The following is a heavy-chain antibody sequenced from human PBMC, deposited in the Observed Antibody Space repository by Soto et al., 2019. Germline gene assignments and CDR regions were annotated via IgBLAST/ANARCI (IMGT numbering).Heavy chain of an antibody. D-gene: IGHD6-13*01. V-gene: IGHV4-59*03. CDR3: ARQQLLPFYYALDV. CDR1: RGSISGYY. Sequence: PSETLSLTCTVSRGSISGYYWSWIRQSPGKGLEYIGYIYYRGSTNYNPSLKSRVTMSMDTSRNQCSLRVNSVTAADTAVYYCARQQLLPFYYALDVWGQGTTVTVSS. J-gene: IGHJ6*02. CDR2: IYYRGST.